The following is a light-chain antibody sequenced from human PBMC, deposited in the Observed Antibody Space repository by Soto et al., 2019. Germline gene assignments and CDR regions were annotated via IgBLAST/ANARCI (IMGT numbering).Light chain of an antibody. J-gene: IGLJ1*01. Sequence: QSVLTQPPSVSGAPGQRVTISCTGSSSNIGANYDVHWFQQLPGTAPKLLIYGNTNRPSGVPDRFSGSKSGTSASLALTGLQAEDEADYYCQSYDSSLSGYVFGTGTKLTVL. CDR2: GNT. CDR3: QSYDSSLSGYV. CDR1: SSNIGANYD. V-gene: IGLV1-40*01.